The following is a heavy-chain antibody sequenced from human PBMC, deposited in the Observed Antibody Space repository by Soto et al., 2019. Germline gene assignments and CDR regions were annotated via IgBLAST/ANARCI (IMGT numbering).Heavy chain of an antibody. D-gene: IGHD3-16*01. CDR1: GFTFSSYA. J-gene: IGHJ4*02. Sequence: GGSLRLSCAASGFTFSSYAMSWVRQAPGKGLEWVSAISGSGGSTYYADSVKGRFTISRDNSKNTLYLQMNSLRAEDTAIYYCAKSGDHMITYYFDYWGQGTLVTVSS. CDR3: AKSGDHMITYYFDY. V-gene: IGHV3-23*01. CDR2: ISGSGGST.